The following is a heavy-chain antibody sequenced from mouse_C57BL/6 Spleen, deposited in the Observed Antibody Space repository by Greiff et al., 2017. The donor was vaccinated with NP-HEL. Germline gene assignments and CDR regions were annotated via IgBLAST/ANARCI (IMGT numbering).Heavy chain of an antibody. CDR1: GYTFTSYG. CDR3: ASLYYFDY. J-gene: IGHJ2*01. V-gene: IGHV1-81*01. Sequence: QVQLKEPGAELARPGASVKLSCKASGYTFTSYGISWVKQRTGQGLEWIGEIYPRSGNTYYNEKFKGKATLTADKSSSTAYMELRSLTSEDSAVYFCASLYYFDYWGQGTTLTVSS. CDR2: IYPRSGNT. D-gene: IGHD6-1*01.